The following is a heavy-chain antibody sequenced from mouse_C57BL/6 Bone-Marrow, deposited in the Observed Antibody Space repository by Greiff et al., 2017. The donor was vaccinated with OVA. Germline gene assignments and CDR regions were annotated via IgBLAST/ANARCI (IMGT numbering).Heavy chain of an antibody. J-gene: IGHJ2*01. D-gene: IGHD1-1*01. CDR1: GFTFSDYY. CDR3: AREGDYGSSLDY. Sequence: EVMLVESEGGLVQPGSSMKLSCTASGFTFSDYYMAWVRQVPEKGLEWVANINYDGSSTYYLDSLKSRFIISRDNAKNILYLQMSSLKSEDTATYYCAREGDYGSSLDYWGQGTTLTVSS. V-gene: IGHV5-16*01. CDR2: INYDGSST.